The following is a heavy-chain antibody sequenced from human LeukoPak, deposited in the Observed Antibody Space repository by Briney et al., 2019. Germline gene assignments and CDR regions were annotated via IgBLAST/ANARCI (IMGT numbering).Heavy chain of an antibody. V-gene: IGHV4-59*08. CDR1: GGSISSYY. D-gene: IGHD1-26*01. J-gene: IGHJ4*02. Sequence: SETLSLTCTVSGGSISSYYWSWIRQPPGKGLEWIGYIYYSGGTNYNPSLKSRVTISVDTSKNQFSLKLSSVTAADTAVYYCAGLGFSNSGSYLAPSDYWGQGTLVTVSS. CDR2: IYYSGGT. CDR3: AGLGFSNSGSYLAPSDY.